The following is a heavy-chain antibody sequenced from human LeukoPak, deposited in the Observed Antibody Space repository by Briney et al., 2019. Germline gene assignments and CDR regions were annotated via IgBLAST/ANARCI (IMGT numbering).Heavy chain of an antibody. J-gene: IGHJ4*02. D-gene: IGHD4-11*01. CDR3: AKGGHYNFDY. CDR2: IKEDGSDK. V-gene: IGHV3-7*01. Sequence: GSLRLFCAASGFTFSTYWMKWVRQAPGGGLEWVASIKEDGSDKYYVDSVKGRFSISRDNAKNPLYLQMSSRRTEDTAVYYCAKGGHYNFDYWGQGTLVTVSS. CDR1: GFTFSTYW.